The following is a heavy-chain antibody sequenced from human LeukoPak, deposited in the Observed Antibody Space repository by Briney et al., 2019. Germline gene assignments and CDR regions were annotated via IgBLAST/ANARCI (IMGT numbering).Heavy chain of an antibody. CDR3: AGAGGRGGYNYSFDI. V-gene: IGHV4-30-2*01. J-gene: IGHJ3*02. Sequence: SETLSLTCAVSGGSISSGGYSWSWIRQPPGKGLEWIGYIYHSGSTYYNPSLKSRVTISVDRSKNQFSLKLSSVTAADTAVYYCAGAGGRGGYNYSFDIWGQGTMVTVSS. CDR1: GGSISSGGYS. D-gene: IGHD5-24*01. CDR2: IYHSGST.